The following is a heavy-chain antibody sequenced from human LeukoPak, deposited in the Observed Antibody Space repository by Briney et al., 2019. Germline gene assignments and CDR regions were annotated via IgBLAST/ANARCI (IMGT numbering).Heavy chain of an antibody. V-gene: IGHV4-4*02. J-gene: IGHJ4*02. CDR1: VGSISSNNW. Sequence: SGTLSLTCAVSVGSISSNNWWSWVRQPPGKGLEWMGEIFRSGGTNYNPSLRSRATLLVDRAKKQFSRKLTSATAADTAAYYGANRDYDPLTGLSSWTVYLGQGTLVTVSS. CDR3: ANRDYDPLTGLSSWTVY. D-gene: IGHD3-9*01. CDR2: IFRSGGT.